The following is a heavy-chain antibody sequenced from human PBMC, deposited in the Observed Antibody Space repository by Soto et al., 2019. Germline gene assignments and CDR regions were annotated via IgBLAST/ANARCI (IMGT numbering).Heavy chain of an antibody. CDR1: GGSFSGYY. V-gene: IGHV4-34*01. Sequence: SETLSLTCAVYGGSFSGYYWSWIRQPPGKGLEWIGEINHSGSTNYNPSLKSRVTISVDTSKNQFSRNLSSVTAADTAVYYCAVRVGATSIWFDPWGQGTLVTVSS. J-gene: IGHJ5*02. CDR3: AVRVGATSIWFDP. D-gene: IGHD1-26*01. CDR2: INHSGST.